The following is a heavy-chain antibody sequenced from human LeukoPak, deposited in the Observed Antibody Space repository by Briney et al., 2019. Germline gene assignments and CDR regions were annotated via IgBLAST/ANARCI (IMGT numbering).Heavy chain of an antibody. CDR2: INPNSGGT. CDR1: GYTFTGYY. D-gene: IGHD1-26*01. J-gene: IGHJ6*02. Sequence: ASVKVSCKASGYTFTGYYMHWVRQAPGQGLEWMGWINPNSGGTNYAQKFRGWVTMTRDTSISTAYMELSRLRSDDTAVYYCAREKVDKYYYYGMDVWGQGTTVTVSS. CDR3: AREKVDKYYYYGMDV. V-gene: IGHV1-2*04.